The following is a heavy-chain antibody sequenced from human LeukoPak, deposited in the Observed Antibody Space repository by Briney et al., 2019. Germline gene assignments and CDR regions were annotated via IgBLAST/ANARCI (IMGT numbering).Heavy chain of an antibody. V-gene: IGHV4-38-2*02. Sequence: SETLSLTCTVSGYSISSGYHWGWIRQPPGKGLERIGSIYRSGITYYTPSLKSRVTISADTSKNQFSLKLNSVTAADTAVYYCAGDNYIPDYWGQGTLVTVSS. CDR3: AGDNYIPDY. CDR2: IYRSGIT. D-gene: IGHD1-7*01. J-gene: IGHJ4*02. CDR1: GYSISSGYH.